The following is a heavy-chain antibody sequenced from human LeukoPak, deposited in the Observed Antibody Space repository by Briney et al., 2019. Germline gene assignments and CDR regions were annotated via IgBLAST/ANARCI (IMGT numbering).Heavy chain of an antibody. D-gene: IGHD5-18*01. V-gene: IGHV1-8*01. CDR2: MNPNSGNT. CDR3: ASGGYSYGYEDYFDY. CDR1: GYTFTSYD. J-gene: IGHJ4*02. Sequence: ASVKVSCKASGYTFTSYDINWVRQATGQGLEWMGWMNPNSGNTDYAQKFQGRVTMTRNTSISTAYMELSSLRSEDTAVYYCASGGYSYGYEDYFDYWGQGTLVTVSS.